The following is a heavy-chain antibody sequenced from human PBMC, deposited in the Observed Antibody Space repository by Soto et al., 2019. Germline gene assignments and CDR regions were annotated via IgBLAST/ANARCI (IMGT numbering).Heavy chain of an antibody. CDR1: GFTFSSYA. CDR2: ISGSGGST. CDR3: ASHGYGSCWWKCDP. Sequence: EVQLLESGGGLVQPGGSLRLSCAASGFTFSSYAMSWVRQAPGKGLEWVSAISGSGGSTYYADSVKGRFTISRDNSKNTLYLQMNSLRAEDTAVYYCASHGYGSCWWKCDPWGQGTLVTVSS. V-gene: IGHV3-23*01. D-gene: IGHD6-19*01. J-gene: IGHJ5*02.